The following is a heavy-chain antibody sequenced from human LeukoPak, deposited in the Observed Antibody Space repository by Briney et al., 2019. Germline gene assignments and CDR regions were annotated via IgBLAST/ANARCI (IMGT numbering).Heavy chain of an antibody. CDR3: AKMKGHPLPKYYMDV. D-gene: IGHD1-26*01. V-gene: IGHV3-23*01. J-gene: IGHJ6*01. Sequence: GGSLRLSCAASGFTFSGFAMSRVRRTPGKALEWVSGISGSGDNTLYADSVKGRLTISRDNSKNTLYLEMNSLRPEDTAIYYCAKMKGHPLPKYYMDVWGQGTTVTVSS. CDR1: GFTFSGFA. CDR2: ISGSGDNT.